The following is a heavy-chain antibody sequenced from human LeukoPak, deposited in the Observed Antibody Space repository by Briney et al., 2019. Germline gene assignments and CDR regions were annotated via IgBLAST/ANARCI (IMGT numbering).Heavy chain of an antibody. CDR2: INHSGST. CDR3: ARDYCGASSTSCYTDY. CDR1: GGSFSGYY. V-gene: IGHV4-34*01. D-gene: IGHD2-2*02. Sequence: SETLSLTCAVYGGSFSGYYWSWIRQPPGKGLEWIGEINHSGSTNYNPSLKSRVTISVDTSKNQFSLKLSSVTAADTAVYYCARDYCGASSTSCYTDYWGQGTLVTVSS. J-gene: IGHJ4*02.